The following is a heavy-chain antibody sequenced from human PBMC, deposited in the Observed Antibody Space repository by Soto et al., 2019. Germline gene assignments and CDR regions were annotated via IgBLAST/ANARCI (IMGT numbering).Heavy chain of an antibody. Sequence: EGQLLQSGGGLVQPGESLRLSCAASGFTFSSSGMSWVRQAPGKGLEWVSSISIRGDYRYYADSVKGRFTISRDNSKNTLYLQLSSLTADDSALYYGANHGDFDFWGQGTMVAVSS. CDR3: ANHGDFDF. V-gene: IGHV3-23*01. D-gene: IGHD4-17*01. J-gene: IGHJ3*01. CDR1: GFTFSSSG. CDR2: ISIRGDYR.